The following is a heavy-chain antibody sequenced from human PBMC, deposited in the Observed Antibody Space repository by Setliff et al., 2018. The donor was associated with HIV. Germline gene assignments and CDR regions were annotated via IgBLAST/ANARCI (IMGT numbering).Heavy chain of an antibody. CDR1: GVAISGGTYY. CDR2: VHYTGSS. Sequence: PSETLSLTCAATGVAISGGTYYWAWIRQSPGRGLQWIGSVHYTGSSYRNPSLKSRLTISIDTSRNHFSLNLTTVTAADPAVYYCAMTLRLFDWGYMDVWGKGTTVTVSS. CDR3: AMTLRLFDWGYMDV. V-gene: IGHV4-39*02. D-gene: IGHD3-9*01. J-gene: IGHJ6*03.